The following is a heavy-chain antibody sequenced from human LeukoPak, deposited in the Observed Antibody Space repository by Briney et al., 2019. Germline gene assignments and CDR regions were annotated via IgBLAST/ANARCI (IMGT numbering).Heavy chain of an antibody. J-gene: IGHJ4*02. CDR1: GGSVSSYY. Sequence: SETLSLTCTVSGGSVSSYYWSWIRQPPGKGLEWIGYSFFSGSTNYNPSLKSRVTISLDTSKNQFSLRLNSVTAADTAVYYCARGGLSSGWYGWGQGTLVTVSS. CDR3: ARGGLSSGWYG. CDR2: SFFSGST. D-gene: IGHD6-19*01. V-gene: IGHV4-59*02.